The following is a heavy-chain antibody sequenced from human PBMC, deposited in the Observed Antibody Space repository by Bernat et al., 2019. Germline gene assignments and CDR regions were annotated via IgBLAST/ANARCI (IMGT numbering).Heavy chain of an antibody. D-gene: IGHD6-19*01. J-gene: IGHJ5*02. Sequence: EVQLVESGGGLVQPGGSLRLSCAASGFSFSSYWMSWVRQAPGKGLEWVANIKEDGSEKYYVDSVKGRFTISRDNAKNSLYLQMNSLRAEDTDVYYCARGWRAVGGRVWFDPWGQGTLVTVSS. CDR2: IKEDGSEK. CDR1: GFSFSSYW. CDR3: ARGWRAVGGRVWFDP. V-gene: IGHV3-7*03.